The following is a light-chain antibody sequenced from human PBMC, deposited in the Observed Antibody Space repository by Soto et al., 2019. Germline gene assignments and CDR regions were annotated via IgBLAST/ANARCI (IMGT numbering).Light chain of an antibody. CDR3: CSYAGSSSWV. CDR1: SSDVGSYNL. V-gene: IGLV2-23*01. CDR2: EDS. Sequence: QSALTQPASVSGSPGQSITISCTGTSSDVGSYNLVSWYQHHRGKAPKVIIYEDSKRPSGASNRFSGSKSGNTASLTIPGLQAEDEADYYCCSYAGSSSWVFDGGTKLTVL. J-gene: IGLJ2*01.